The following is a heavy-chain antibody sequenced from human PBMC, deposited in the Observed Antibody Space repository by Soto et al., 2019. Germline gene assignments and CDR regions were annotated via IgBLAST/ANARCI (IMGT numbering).Heavy chain of an antibody. J-gene: IGHJ4*02. Sequence: PGGSLRLSCAASGFTFSNYAMHWVRQAPGKGLEWVAVISYDGSNKYYADSVKGRFTISRDNSKNTLYLQMNSLRAEDTAVYYCARDRGTGTNYYFDYRGQGTLVTVSA. CDR1: GFTFSNYA. CDR3: ARDRGTGTNYYFDY. CDR2: ISYDGSNK. V-gene: IGHV3-30-3*01. D-gene: IGHD1-1*01.